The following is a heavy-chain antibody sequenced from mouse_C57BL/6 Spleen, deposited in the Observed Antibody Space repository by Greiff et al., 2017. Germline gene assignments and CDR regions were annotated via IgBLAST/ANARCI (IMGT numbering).Heavy chain of an antibody. J-gene: IGHJ4*01. CDR3: TTFTTGVAPYAMDY. Sequence: VQLQQSGAELVRPGASVKLSCTASGFNIKDDYMHWVKQRPEQGLEWIGWIDPENGDTEYASKFQGKATITADTSSNTAYLQLSSLTSEDTAVYYCTTFTTGVAPYAMDYWGQGTSVTVAS. CDR1: GFNIKDDY. V-gene: IGHV14-4*01. CDR2: IDPENGDT. D-gene: IGHD1-1*01.